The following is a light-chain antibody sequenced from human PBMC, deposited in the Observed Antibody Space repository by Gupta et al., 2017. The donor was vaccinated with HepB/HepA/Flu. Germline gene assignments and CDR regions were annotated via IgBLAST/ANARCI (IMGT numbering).Light chain of an antibody. J-gene: IGLJ2*01. CDR2: DGS. V-gene: IGLV2-14*01. Sequence: QSALTQPASVSGSPGQSITISCTGTRSDVGGYNYVSWYQQHPGKAPKLMIYDGSNRPSGVSNRFSGSKSGNTASLTISGLQAEDEADYYCSSYTSSSSVVFGGGTKLNV. CDR1: RSDVGGYNY. CDR3: SSYTSSSSVV.